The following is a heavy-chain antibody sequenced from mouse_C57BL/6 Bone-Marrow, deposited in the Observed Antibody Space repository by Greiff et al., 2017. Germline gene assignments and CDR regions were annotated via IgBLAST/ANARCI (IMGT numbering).Heavy chain of an antibody. J-gene: IGHJ3*01. D-gene: IGHD2-1*01. CDR2: ILPGSGST. Sequence: QVQLKESGAELMKPGASVKLSCKATGYTFTGYWIEWVKQRPGHGLEWIGEILPGSGSTNYNEKFKGKATFTADTSSNTAYMQLSRLTTEDSAIYYCARRKGNYGFAYWGQGTLVTVSA. CDR1: GYTFTGYW. CDR3: ARRKGNYGFAY. V-gene: IGHV1-9*01.